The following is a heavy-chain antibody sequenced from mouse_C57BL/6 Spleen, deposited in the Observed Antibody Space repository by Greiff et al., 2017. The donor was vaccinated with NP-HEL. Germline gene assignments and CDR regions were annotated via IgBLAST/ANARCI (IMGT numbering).Heavy chain of an antibody. V-gene: IGHV3-6*01. Sequence: EVQLKESGPGLVKPSQSLSLTCSVTGYSITSGYYWNWIRQFPGNKLEWMGYISYDGSNNYNPSLKNRISITRDTSKNQFFLKLNSVTTEDTATYYCARDLLLWGQGTLVTVSA. J-gene: IGHJ3*01. CDR2: ISYDGSN. CDR1: GYSITSGYY. CDR3: ARDLLL. D-gene: IGHD1-1*01.